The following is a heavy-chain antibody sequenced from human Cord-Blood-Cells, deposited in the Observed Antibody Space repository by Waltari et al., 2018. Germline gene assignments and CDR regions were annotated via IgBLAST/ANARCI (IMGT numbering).Heavy chain of an antibody. CDR3: ARGFCSGGSCYKHNWFDP. CDR2: INHSGST. CDR1: GGAFSGYY. V-gene: IGHV4-34*01. Sequence: QVQLQQWGAGLLTPSETLSLTCAVYGGAFSGYYWSWSRQPPGEGLEWIGEINHSGSTNYHPSLKSRVTISVDTSKNQFSLKLSSVTAADTAVYYCARGFCSGGSCYKHNWFDPWGQGTLVTVSS. J-gene: IGHJ5*02. D-gene: IGHD2-15*01.